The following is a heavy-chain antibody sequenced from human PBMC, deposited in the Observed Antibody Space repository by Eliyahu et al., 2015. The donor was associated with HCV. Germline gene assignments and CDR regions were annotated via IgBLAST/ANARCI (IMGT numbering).Heavy chain of an antibody. CDR3: VRDXNWGFDY. CDR1: GFTFSXYS. V-gene: IGHV3-48*02. D-gene: IGHD7-27*01. J-gene: IGHJ4*02. Sequence: EVQLVESGGSLVQPGGSLXLSCSASGFTFSXYSMNWFRQAPGKGLEWVSYITGRSDAIYYADSVKGRXTISRDNAKSSLHLQMNSLRDEDTAVYYCVRDXNWGFDYWGQGTLVTVS. CDR2: ITGRSDAI.